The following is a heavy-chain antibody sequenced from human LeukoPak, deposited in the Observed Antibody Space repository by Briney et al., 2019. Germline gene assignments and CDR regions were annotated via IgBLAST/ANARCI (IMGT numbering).Heavy chain of an antibody. V-gene: IGHV4-59*11. D-gene: IGHD6-6*01. CDR1: GGSISSQY. Sequence: SETLSLTCTVSGGSISSQYWSWIRQPPGKGLEWIGYIYYSGSTNYNPSLKSRVTISVDTSKNQFSLKLSSVTAADTAVYYCARDSGYSSSFDYWGQGTLVTVSS. CDR3: ARDSGYSSSFDY. CDR2: IYYSGST. J-gene: IGHJ4*02.